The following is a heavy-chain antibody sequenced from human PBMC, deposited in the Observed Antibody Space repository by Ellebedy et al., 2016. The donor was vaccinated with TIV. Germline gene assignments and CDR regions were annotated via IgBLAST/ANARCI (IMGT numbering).Heavy chain of an antibody. CDR1: GYTFTGYY. V-gene: IGHV1-2*02. Sequence: ASVKVSXKASGYTFTGYYMHWVRQAPGQGLEWMGWINPNSGGTNYAQKFQGRVTMTRDTSISTAYMELSRLRSDDTAVYYCARDREQQWGYYMDVWGKGTTVTVSS. CDR2: INPNSGGT. CDR3: ARDREQQWGYYMDV. D-gene: IGHD6-13*01. J-gene: IGHJ6*03.